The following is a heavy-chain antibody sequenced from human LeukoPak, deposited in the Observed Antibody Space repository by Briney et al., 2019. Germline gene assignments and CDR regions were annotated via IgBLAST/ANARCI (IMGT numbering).Heavy chain of an antibody. D-gene: IGHD3-3*01. J-gene: IGHJ3*02. CDR2: MNPNSGNT. Sequence: ASVKVSCKASGYNFTSYDINWVRQATGQGLEWMGWMNPNSGNTGYAQKFQGRVTMTRNTSISTAYMELSSLRSEDTAVYYCARASYDSWSDYYRRNDAFDIWGQGTMVTVSS. CDR1: GYNFTSYD. V-gene: IGHV1-8*01. CDR3: ARASYDSWSDYYRRNDAFDI.